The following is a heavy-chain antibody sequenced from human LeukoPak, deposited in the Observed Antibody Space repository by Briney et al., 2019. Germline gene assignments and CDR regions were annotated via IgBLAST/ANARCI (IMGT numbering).Heavy chain of an antibody. CDR2: TSNTGGTT. Sequence: PGGSLRLSCAASGFTFSDYHMTWIRRAPGKGLEWVSFTSNTGGTTYYADSVRGRFTISRDNTKNSLHLQMNSLRADDTAVYYCARGGNMGSAPFDYWGQGTLVTVSS. CDR3: ARGGNMGSAPFDY. J-gene: IGHJ4*02. D-gene: IGHD1/OR15-1a*01. CDR1: GFTFSDYH. V-gene: IGHV3-11*01.